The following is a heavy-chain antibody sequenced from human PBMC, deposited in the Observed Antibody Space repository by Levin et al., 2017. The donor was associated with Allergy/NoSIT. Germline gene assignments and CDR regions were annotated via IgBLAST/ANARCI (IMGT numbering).Heavy chain of an antibody. CDR3: AKDYCSGGSCYDYDYYIDV. Sequence: GGSLRLSCAASGFTFDDYTMHWVRQAPGKGLEWVSLISWDGGSTYYADSVKGRFTISRENSENSLYLQMNSLRTEDTALYYCAKDYCSGGSCYDYDYYIDVWGKGTTVTVSS. J-gene: IGHJ6*03. CDR2: ISWDGGST. V-gene: IGHV3-43*01. CDR1: GFTFDDYT. D-gene: IGHD2-15*01.